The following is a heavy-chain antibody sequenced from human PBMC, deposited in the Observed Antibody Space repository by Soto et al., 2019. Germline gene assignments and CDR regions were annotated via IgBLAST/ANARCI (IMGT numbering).Heavy chain of an antibody. Sequence: QLQLQESGPGLVKPSETLSLTCTVSGGSISSSSYYWGWIRQPPGKGLEWIGSIYYSGSTYYNPSLKSRVTISVDTSKNQFSLKLSSVTAADTAVYYCARRGYCSSTSCYTGLWYYYYGMDVWGQGTTVTVSS. V-gene: IGHV4-39*01. D-gene: IGHD2-2*02. CDR3: ARRGYCSSTSCYTGLWYYYYGMDV. CDR2: IYYSGST. J-gene: IGHJ6*02. CDR1: GGSISSSSYY.